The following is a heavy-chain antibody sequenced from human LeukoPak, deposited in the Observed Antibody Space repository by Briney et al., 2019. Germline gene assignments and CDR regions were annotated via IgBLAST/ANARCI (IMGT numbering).Heavy chain of an antibody. V-gene: IGHV3-21*01. CDR3: ARSISRSQILRYFDWLFDSWFDP. J-gene: IGHJ5*02. D-gene: IGHD3-9*01. CDR1: GFTFSNYN. Sequence: GGSLRLSCAASGFTFSNYNMNWVRLTPGKGLEWVSSITRGSIYTFYADSVKGRFTISRDNAKNSLYLQMNSLRAEDTAVYYCARSISRSQILRYFDWLFDSWFDPWGQGTLVTVSS. CDR2: ITRGSIYT.